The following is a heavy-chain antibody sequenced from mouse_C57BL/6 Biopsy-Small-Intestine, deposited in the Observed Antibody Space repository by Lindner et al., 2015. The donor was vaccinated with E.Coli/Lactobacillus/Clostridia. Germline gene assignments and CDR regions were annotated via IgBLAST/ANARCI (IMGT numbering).Heavy chain of an antibody. CDR2: ISGINGDT. V-gene: IGHV1-53*01. J-gene: IGHJ4*01. Sequence: SVKVSCKASGYTFNSYGFAWVRQAPGQGLEWMGWISGINGDTNYAQKFQGRLTMTTDTSTSTAYMELRSLRSDDTAVYYCARDSSYYDFRNDYYKHDFWGQGTLVTVSS. CDR1: GYTFNSYG. D-gene: IGHD2-4*01. CDR3: ARDSSYYDFRNDYYKHDF.